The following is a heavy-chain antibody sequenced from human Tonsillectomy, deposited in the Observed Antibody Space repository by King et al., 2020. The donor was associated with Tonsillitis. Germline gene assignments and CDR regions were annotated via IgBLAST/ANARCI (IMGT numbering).Heavy chain of an antibody. CDR3: AKVSGLQPDYYYGMDV. V-gene: IGHV3-23*04. D-gene: IGHD4-11*01. CDR1: GFTFSSYA. J-gene: IGHJ6*02. CDR2: ISGRGGST. Sequence: VQLVESGGGLVQPGGSLRLSCAASGFTFSSYAMSWVRQAPGKGLEWVSAISGRGGSTYYADSVKGRFTISRDNSKNTLYLQMNSLRAEDTAVYYCAKVSGLQPDYYYGMDVWGQGATVTVSS.